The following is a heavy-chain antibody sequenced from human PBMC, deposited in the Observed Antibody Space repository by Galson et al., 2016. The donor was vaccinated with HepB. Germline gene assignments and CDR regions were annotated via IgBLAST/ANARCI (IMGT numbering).Heavy chain of an antibody. Sequence: SETLSLTCSVSGVSINNSDYYWGWIRQPPGKGLEWIGSIFYSGSTSYNPSLKSRATIYVDPSNNQISLKLSSVTAADTASYYCARHALTRVVVVPVVNNWFDPWGLGTLVTVSS. CDR2: IFYSGST. V-gene: IGHV4-39*01. CDR3: ARHALTRVVVVPVVNNWFDP. J-gene: IGHJ5*02. CDR1: GVSINNSDYY. D-gene: IGHD3-22*01.